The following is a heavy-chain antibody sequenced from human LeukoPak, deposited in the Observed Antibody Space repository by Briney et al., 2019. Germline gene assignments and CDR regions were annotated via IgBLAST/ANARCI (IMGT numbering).Heavy chain of an antibody. CDR3: ARADIVVVTAAIQPGAFDI. CDR2: ICYRGST. Sequence: SQTLSLTCTVSAGSISSGGYDWSCIRQHPGKGLEWIVYICYRGSTYYHPPRNTLVTLSVDTSTNQFSLKLSSVTAAVSACSYCARADIVVVTAAIQPGAFDIWGQGTMVTVSS. J-gene: IGHJ3*02. D-gene: IGHD2-2*02. V-gene: IGHV4-31*01. CDR1: AGSISSGGYD.